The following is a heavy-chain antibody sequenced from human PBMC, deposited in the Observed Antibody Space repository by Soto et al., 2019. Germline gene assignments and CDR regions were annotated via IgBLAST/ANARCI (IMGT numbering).Heavy chain of an antibody. CDR3: ARDCSGGSCYKSEDYYYGMDV. CDR2: ISSSGSTI. D-gene: IGHD2-15*01. V-gene: IGHV3-48*03. J-gene: IGHJ6*02. CDR1: GFTFSSYE. Sequence: GGSLRLSCAASGFTFSSYEMNWVRPAPGKGLEWVSYISSSGSTIYYADSVKGRFTISRDNAKNSLYLQMNSLRAEDTAVYYCARDCSGGSCYKSEDYYYGMDVWGQGTTVTVSS.